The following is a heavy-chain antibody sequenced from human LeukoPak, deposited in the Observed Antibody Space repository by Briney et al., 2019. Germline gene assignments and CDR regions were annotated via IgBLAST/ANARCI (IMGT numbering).Heavy chain of an antibody. D-gene: IGHD2-15*01. Sequence: TSETLSLTCAVYGGSFSGYYWSWIRQPPGKGLEWIGEINHSGSTNYNPSLQSRVTISADTSKNQFSLNLRSVIAADTAVYYCTRGLRLGYCSGGSCYYWFDPWGQGTRVTVSS. CDR3: TRGLRLGYCSGGSCYYWFDP. J-gene: IGHJ5*02. CDR1: GGSFSGYY. V-gene: IGHV4-34*01. CDR2: INHSGST.